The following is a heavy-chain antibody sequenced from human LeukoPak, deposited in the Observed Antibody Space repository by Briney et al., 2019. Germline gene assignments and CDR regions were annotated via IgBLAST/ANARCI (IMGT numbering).Heavy chain of an antibody. D-gene: IGHD6-13*01. CDR2: IYYSGST. CDR3: ARHVAYSSSYYFDY. CDR1: GGSISSYY. J-gene: IGHJ4*02. Sequence: PSETLSLTCTVSGGSISSYYWGWIRQPPGKGLEWIGSIYYSGSTYYNPSLKSRVTISVDTSKNQFSLKLSSVTAADTAVYYCARHVAYSSSYYFDYWGQGTLVTVSS. V-gene: IGHV4-39*01.